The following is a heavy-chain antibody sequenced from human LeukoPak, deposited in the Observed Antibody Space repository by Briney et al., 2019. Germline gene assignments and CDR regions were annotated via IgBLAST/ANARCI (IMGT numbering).Heavy chain of an antibody. Sequence: GESLQISCKGSGYSFTIYWIAWVRQMPGKGLEWMGIIYPGDSDTRYSPSFQGQVTISADKSISTAYLQWSSLKASDTAMYYSARLPLNYPRASPLGYWGQGTLVTVSS. V-gene: IGHV5-51*01. CDR2: IYPGDSDT. CDR3: ARLPLNYPRASPLGY. D-gene: IGHD1-7*01. CDR1: GYSFTIYW. J-gene: IGHJ4*02.